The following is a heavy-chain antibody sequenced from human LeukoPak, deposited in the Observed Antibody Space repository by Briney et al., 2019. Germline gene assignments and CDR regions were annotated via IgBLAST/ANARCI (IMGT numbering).Heavy chain of an antibody. Sequence: GGSLRLPCAASGFTFSTYAMSWVRQAPGKGLEWVSSISAGGGTTFYADSVRGRFTIARDNSKNTLSLEMKSLRAEDAAVYYCAKDRRVAASRAYFCCGLDVWGQGTTVTVSS. CDR2: ISAGGGTT. D-gene: IGHD2-15*01. CDR1: GFTFSTYA. CDR3: AKDRRVAASRAYFCCGLDV. V-gene: IGHV3-23*01. J-gene: IGHJ6*02.